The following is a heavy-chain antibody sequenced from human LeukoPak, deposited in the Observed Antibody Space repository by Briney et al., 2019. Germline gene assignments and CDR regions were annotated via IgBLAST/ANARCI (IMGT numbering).Heavy chain of an antibody. Sequence: GRSLRLSCAASGFIFSNFAVHWVRQAPGKGLEWVAVISYDDSIYYADSVKGRFTISRDNSKDTVYLQMNSLRAEDTAVYYCARDFWGISRQSVGQHVEVDYWGQGTLVTVSS. D-gene: IGHD3-16*01. V-gene: IGHV3-30*03. CDR2: ISYDDSI. J-gene: IGHJ4*02. CDR1: GFIFSNFA. CDR3: ARDFWGISRQSVGQHVEVDY.